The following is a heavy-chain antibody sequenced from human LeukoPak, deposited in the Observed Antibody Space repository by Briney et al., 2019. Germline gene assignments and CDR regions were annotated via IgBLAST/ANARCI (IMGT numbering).Heavy chain of an antibody. Sequence: SETLSLTCTVSGGSLSSYYWSWIRQPPGKGLEWIGYIYYSGSTNYNPSLKSRVTISVDTSKNQFSLKLSSVTAADTAVYYCARAGGYYPPDYWGQGTLVTVSS. CDR1: GGSLSSYY. D-gene: IGHD3-22*01. J-gene: IGHJ4*02. V-gene: IGHV4-59*01. CDR3: ARAGGYYPPDY. CDR2: IYYSGST.